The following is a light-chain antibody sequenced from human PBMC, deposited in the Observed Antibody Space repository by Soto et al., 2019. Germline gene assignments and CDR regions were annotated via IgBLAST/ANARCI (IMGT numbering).Light chain of an antibody. CDR2: GAS. V-gene: IGKV3-20*01. J-gene: IGKJ5*01. CDR1: QSGSSSY. CDR3: QQYGSSPPIT. Sequence: EIVFTQSPGTLSLSPGERATLSCRASQSGSSSYLAWYQQKPGQAPRLLIYGASSRATGIPDRFSGSGSGTDFTLTISRLEPEDFAVYYCQQYGSSPPITCGQGTRLEIK.